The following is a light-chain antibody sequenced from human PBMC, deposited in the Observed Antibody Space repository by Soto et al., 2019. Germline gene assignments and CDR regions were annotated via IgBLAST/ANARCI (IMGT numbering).Light chain of an antibody. CDR2: EVS. J-gene: IGLJ3*02. CDR3: SSFTSSSTWV. Sequence: QSVLTQPASVSGSPGQSITISCTGTSSDVGGYNYVSWYQQHPGKAPKLMIYEVSNRPSGVSTRFSGSKSGNTASLTMSGLQADDEADYYCSSFTSSSTWVFGGGTKLTVL. V-gene: IGLV2-14*01. CDR1: SSDVGGYNY.